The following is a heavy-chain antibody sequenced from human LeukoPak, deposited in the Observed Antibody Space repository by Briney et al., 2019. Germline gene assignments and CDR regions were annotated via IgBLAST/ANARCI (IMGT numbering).Heavy chain of an antibody. Sequence: ASVKVSCKASGYTFTSYDINWVRQATGQGLEWMGWMNPSSGNTGYAQKFQGRVTITRNTSISTAYMELSSLRSEDTAVYYCAIYGKPDAFDIWGQGTMVTVSS. CDR3: AIYGKPDAFDI. J-gene: IGHJ3*02. CDR1: GYTFTSYD. V-gene: IGHV1-8*03. D-gene: IGHD2-2*02. CDR2: MNPSSGNT.